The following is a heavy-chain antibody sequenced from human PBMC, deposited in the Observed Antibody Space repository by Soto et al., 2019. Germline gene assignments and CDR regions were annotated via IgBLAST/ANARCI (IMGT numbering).Heavy chain of an antibody. CDR1: GFFFEDYA. J-gene: IGHJ4*02. Sequence: GGSLRLSCAASGFFFEDYAMHWVRQAPGKGLEWVSGISWNSGNIGYADSAKGRFTISRDNAKNSLYLQMDSLRTEDTAFYFCAKDMRSSQGGSYAAELWGQGTLVTVSS. CDR3: AKDMRSSQGGSYAAEL. D-gene: IGHD3-10*01. CDR2: ISWNSGNI. V-gene: IGHV3-9*01.